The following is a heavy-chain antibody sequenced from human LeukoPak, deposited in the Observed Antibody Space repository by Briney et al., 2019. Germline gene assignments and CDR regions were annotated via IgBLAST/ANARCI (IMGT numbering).Heavy chain of an antibody. V-gene: IGHV4-34*01. CDR2: INHSGST. Sequence: PSETLSLTCAVYGRSFSGYYWSWIRQPPGKGLEWIGEINHSGSTNYNPSLKSRVTISVDTSKNQFSLKLSSVTAADTAVYYCARVEMAGTDYWGQGTLVTVSS. CDR1: GRSFSGYY. D-gene: IGHD6-19*01. J-gene: IGHJ4*02. CDR3: ARVEMAGTDY.